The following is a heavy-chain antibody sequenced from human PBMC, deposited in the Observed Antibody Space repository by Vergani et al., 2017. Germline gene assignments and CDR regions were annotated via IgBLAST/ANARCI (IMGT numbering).Heavy chain of an antibody. CDR1: GGSFSGYY. CDR3: ARNWYVNGMDV. D-gene: IGHD1-1*01. CDR2: INHSGST. V-gene: IGHV4-34*01. J-gene: IGHJ6*02. Sequence: QVQLQQWGAGLLKPSETLSLTCAVYGGSFSGYYWSWIRQPPGKGLEWIGEINHSGSTNYNPSLKSRVTISVDTSKNQFSLKLSSVTAADTAVYYCARNWYVNGMDVWDQGTTVTVSS.